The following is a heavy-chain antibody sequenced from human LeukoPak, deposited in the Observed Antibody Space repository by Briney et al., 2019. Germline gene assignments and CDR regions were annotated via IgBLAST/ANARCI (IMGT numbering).Heavy chain of an antibody. V-gene: IGHV3-7*05. Sequence: GGSLRLSSAASGFTFSSYWRTWVRQAPGKGLEWVANIKRDGSETSYVDPLKGRFTISRDNARNSLYLQMDSLRAEDTAVYSCARTPCIAHFDYWGQGTLVTVSS. CDR1: GFTFSSYW. J-gene: IGHJ4*02. CDR3: ARTPCIAHFDY. D-gene: IGHD6-13*01. CDR2: IKRDGSET.